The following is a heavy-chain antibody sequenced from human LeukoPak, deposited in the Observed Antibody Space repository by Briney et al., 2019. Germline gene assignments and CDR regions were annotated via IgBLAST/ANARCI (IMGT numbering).Heavy chain of an antibody. J-gene: IGHJ6*03. V-gene: IGHV1-69*05. Sequence: GASVKVSCKASGGTFSSYAISWVRQAPGQGLEWMGGIIPIFGTANYAQKFQGRVTITTDESTSTAYMELSSLRSEDTAVYYCATLSGYDYVIEYYCYMDVWGKGTTVTVSS. CDR2: IIPIFGTA. CDR3: ATLSGYDYVIEYYCYMDV. D-gene: IGHD5-12*01. CDR1: GGTFSSYA.